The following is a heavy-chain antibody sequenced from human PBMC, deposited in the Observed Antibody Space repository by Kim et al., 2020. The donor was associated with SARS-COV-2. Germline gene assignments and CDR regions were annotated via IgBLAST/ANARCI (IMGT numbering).Heavy chain of an antibody. CDR1: GFTFSSYA. CDR2: ISGSGGST. V-gene: IGHV3-23*01. J-gene: IGHJ6*02. CDR3: AKDTYYDFWSGYPPGGMDV. Sequence: GGSLRLSCAASGFTFSSYAMSWVRQAPGKGLEWVSAISGSGGSTYYADSVKGRFTISRDNSKNTLYLQMNSLRAEDTAVYYCAKDTYYDFWSGYPPGGMDVWGQGTTVTVSS. D-gene: IGHD3-3*01.